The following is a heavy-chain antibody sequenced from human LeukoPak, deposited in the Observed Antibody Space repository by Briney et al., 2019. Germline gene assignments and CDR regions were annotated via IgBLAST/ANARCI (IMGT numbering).Heavy chain of an antibody. D-gene: IGHD2-8*01. Sequence: GGSLRLSCAASGFTLSNHWMTWVRQVPGRGPEWVANVNRDGSETYYLDSVKGRFTISRDNAKNSLYLQMNSLRAEDTALYYCVRDNAMDVWGQGTTVIVSS. CDR3: VRDNAMDV. CDR1: GFTLSNHW. V-gene: IGHV3-7*03. CDR2: VNRDGSET. J-gene: IGHJ6*02.